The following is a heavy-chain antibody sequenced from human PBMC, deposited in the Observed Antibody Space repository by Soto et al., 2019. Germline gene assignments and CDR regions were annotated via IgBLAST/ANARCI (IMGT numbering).Heavy chain of an antibody. D-gene: IGHD6-19*01. V-gene: IGHV3-23*01. CDR1: GFIFTSYA. J-gene: IGHJ4*02. Sequence: GGSLRLSCAASGFIFTSYAMSWVRQGPGKGLEWVSGISGSAGSTYYADSVRGRFSISRDNSRNRLYREMNSLRAGDTPIYYCAKANPSTAVADPIDHWGQGTLVTVSS. CDR2: ISGSAGST. CDR3: AKANPSTAVADPIDH.